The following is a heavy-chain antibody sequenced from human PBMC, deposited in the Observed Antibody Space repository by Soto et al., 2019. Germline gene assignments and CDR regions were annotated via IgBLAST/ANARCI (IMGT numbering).Heavy chain of an antibody. CDR1: GYTFTGYN. CDR3: ARDRRGYSYGSSGFDAFDI. D-gene: IGHD5-18*01. Sequence: ASVKVSCKASGYTFTGYNMHWVRQAPGQGLEWMGWINPNSGGTNYAQKFQGWVTMTRDTSISTAYMELSRLRSDDTAVYYCARDRRGYSYGSSGFDAFDIWGQGTMVTVSS. V-gene: IGHV1-2*04. J-gene: IGHJ3*02. CDR2: INPNSGGT.